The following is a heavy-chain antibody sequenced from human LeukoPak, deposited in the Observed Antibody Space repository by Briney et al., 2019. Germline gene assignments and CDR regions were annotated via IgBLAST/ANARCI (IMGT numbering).Heavy chain of an antibody. CDR2: ISYDGSNK. CDR3: ARGSKLELRLYYYYMDV. J-gene: IGHJ6*03. V-gene: IGHV3-30*04. D-gene: IGHD1-7*01. Sequence: PGGSLRLSCAASGFTFSSYAMHWVRQAPGKGLEWVAVISYDGSNKYYADSVKGRFTISRDNSKNMLYLQMKSLRAEDTAVYYCARGSKLELRLYYYYMDVWGKGTTVTVSS. CDR1: GFTFSSYA.